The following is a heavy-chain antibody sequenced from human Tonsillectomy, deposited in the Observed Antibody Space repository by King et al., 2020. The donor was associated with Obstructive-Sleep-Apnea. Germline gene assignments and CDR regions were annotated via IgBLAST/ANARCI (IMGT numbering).Heavy chain of an antibody. Sequence: VQLVESGGGVVQPGRSLRLSCAASGFTFSSYGMHWVRQAPGKGLEWVAVIGYDGSNKYYADSVKGRLTISRDNSKNTLYLQMNSLRAEDTAVYYCARGFYGDYVTFDYWGQGTLVTVSS. CDR3: ARGFYGDYVTFDY. V-gene: IGHV3-33*01. J-gene: IGHJ4*02. CDR2: IGYDGSNK. D-gene: IGHD4-17*01. CDR1: GFTFSSYG.